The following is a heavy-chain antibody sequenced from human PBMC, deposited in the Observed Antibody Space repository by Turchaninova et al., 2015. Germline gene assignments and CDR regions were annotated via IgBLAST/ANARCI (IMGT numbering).Heavy chain of an antibody. D-gene: IGHD6-19*01. J-gene: IGHJ4*02. CDR1: GGSISSYF. V-gene: IGHV4-4*07. CDR3: ARQVAVAGTAGFDY. Sequence: QVQLQESAPGRAKPSETLSLTCSVSGGSISSYFWTWSRQPVGKGLEWLGRIYITWSTNYNPSLKSRVTILVDQSKNQFSLKLTSVTAADTAMYYCARQVAVAGTAGFDYWGQGTLVTVSS. CDR2: IYITWST.